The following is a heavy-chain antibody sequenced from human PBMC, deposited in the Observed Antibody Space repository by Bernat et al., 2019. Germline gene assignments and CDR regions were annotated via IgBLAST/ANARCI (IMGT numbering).Heavy chain of an antibody. V-gene: IGHV3-30*04. CDR2: ISYHGNNN. CDR3: SEGDH. J-gene: IGHJ4*02. Sequence: QVQLVESGGGMVQPGRSLRLSCAASGFTFSSFDMHWVRQAPGKGLEWVAVISYHGNNNYYADSVKGRFTISRDNSRNTLYLQMNSPRPEDTAVYYCSEGDHWGQGALVTVSS. CDR1: GFTFSSFD.